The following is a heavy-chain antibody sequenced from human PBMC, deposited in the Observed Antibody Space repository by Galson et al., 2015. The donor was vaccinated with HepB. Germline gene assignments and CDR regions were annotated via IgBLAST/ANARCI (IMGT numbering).Heavy chain of an antibody. CDR2: INPNSGGT. Sequence: SVKVSCKASGCTFTGYYMHWVRQAPGQGLEWMGWINPNSGGTKYAQKFQGRVTMARDTSISTAYMELTSLRSDDTAVYFCARAGGGLDYWGQGTLVTVSS. J-gene: IGHJ4*02. V-gene: IGHV1-2*02. D-gene: IGHD1-26*01. CDR3: ARAGGGLDY. CDR1: GCTFTGYY.